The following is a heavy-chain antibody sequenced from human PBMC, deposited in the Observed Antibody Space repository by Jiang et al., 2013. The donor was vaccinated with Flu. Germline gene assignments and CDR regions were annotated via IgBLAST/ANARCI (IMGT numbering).Heavy chain of an antibody. V-gene: IGHV3-53*01. CDR3: ARAGSSWYFGDAFDY. J-gene: IGHJ3*02. Sequence: VSVIYSGGSTYYADSVKGRFTISRDNSKNTLYLQMNSLRAEDTAVYYCARAGSSWYFGDAFDYLGPRDNGHRLF. CDR2: IYSGGST. D-gene: IGHD6-13*01.